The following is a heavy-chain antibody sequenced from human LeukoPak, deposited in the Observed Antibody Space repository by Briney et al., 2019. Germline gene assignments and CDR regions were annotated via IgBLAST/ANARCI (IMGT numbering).Heavy chain of an antibody. J-gene: IGHJ5*02. V-gene: IGHV4-39*07. Sequence: SETLSLTCTVSGGSISSSSYYWGWIRQPPGKGLEWIGSIYYSGSTYYNPSLKSRVTISVDTSKNQFSLKLSSVTAADTAVYYCARDSRVAAAGSNWFDPWGQGTLVTVSS. CDR1: GGSISSSSYY. CDR2: IYYSGST. CDR3: ARDSRVAAAGSNWFDP. D-gene: IGHD6-13*01.